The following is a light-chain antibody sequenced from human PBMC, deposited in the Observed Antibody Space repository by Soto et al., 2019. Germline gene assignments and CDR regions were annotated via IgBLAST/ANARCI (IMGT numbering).Light chain of an antibody. Sequence: ETVLTQSPGTLSLSPGERATLSCRASQTIRSNYLAWYRQTPGQAPRLLIYGASNRATGIADRFSGSGSGKDFTLIISRLEPEDFALYYCQQYGSSPWTFGQGTKVETK. CDR3: QQYGSSPWT. V-gene: IGKV3-20*01. CDR2: GAS. J-gene: IGKJ1*01. CDR1: QTIRSNY.